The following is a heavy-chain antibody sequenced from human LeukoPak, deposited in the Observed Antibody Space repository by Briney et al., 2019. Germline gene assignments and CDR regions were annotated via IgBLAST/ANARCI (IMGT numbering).Heavy chain of an antibody. J-gene: IGHJ4*02. CDR1: GFTFSSYS. V-gene: IGHV3-21*01. Sequence: PGGSLRLSCAASGFTFSSYSMNWVRQAPGKGLEWDSSISSSSSYIYYADSVKGRFTISRDNAKNSLYLQVNSLRAEDTAVYYCARDLDYGGCRYWGQGTLVTVSS. CDR2: ISSSSSYI. D-gene: IGHD4-23*01. CDR3: ARDLDYGGCRY.